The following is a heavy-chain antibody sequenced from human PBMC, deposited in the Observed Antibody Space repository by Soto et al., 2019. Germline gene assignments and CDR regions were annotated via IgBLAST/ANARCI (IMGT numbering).Heavy chain of an antibody. CDR3: ARDLPPSAY. Sequence: QVQLVQSGAEVKKPGASVKGSSKASGYTFTSYFISWVRQAPGQGLEWMGWISADNGNTNYVQKPQGRATMTTDTSTSTAYMELRSLSSDDTAVSYSARDLPPSAYWGQGTLVTVSS. CDR1: GYTFTSYF. CDR2: ISADNGNT. V-gene: IGHV1-18*01. J-gene: IGHJ4*02.